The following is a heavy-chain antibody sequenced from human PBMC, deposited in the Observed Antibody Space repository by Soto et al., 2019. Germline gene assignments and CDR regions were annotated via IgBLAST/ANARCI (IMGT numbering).Heavy chain of an antibody. J-gene: IGHJ5*02. CDR2: ISFSSSTI. CDR1: GFIFSTYS. V-gene: IGHV3-48*02. CDR3: ARDNGMAGSFDP. Sequence: GGSLRLSCAASGFIFSTYSMNWVRQAPGEGLEWVSYISFSSSTIFYADSVRGRFTISRDNAKNSLYLQMNTLRDEDTAVYYCARDNGMAGSFDPWGQGTLVTVSS. D-gene: IGHD2-8*01.